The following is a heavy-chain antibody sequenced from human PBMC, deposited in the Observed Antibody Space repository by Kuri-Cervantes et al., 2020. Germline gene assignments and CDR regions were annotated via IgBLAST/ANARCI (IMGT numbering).Heavy chain of an antibody. CDR2: NYYSGST. V-gene: IGHV4-39*07. CDR1: GGSISSSSYY. CDR3: AKDQQSIAVAGTSFDY. D-gene: IGHD6-19*01. Sequence: SETLSLTCTVSGGSISSSSYYWGWIRQPPGKGLEWNGNNYYSGSTYYNPSLKSRVTISVDTSKNQFSLKLNSVTAADTAVYYCAKDQQSIAVAGTSFDYWGQGTLVTVSS. J-gene: IGHJ4*02.